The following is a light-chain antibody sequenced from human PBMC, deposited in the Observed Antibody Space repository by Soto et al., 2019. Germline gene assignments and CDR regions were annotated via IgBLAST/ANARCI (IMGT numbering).Light chain of an antibody. J-gene: IGKJ2*01. CDR1: QTTNTW. Sequence: DIQMTQFPSTLSASVEERVTITCRASQTTNTWLAWYQQKPGTAPKLLIYDASSLEGGVPSRFSASGSGTEFTLTISSLQPDDLATYYCQQYISYPYTFGQGTKVDIK. CDR3: QQYISYPYT. V-gene: IGKV1-5*01. CDR2: DAS.